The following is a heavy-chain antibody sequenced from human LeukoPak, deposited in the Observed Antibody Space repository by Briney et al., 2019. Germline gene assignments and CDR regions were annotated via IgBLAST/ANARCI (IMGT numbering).Heavy chain of an antibody. Sequence: PSETLSLTCTVSGGSISSGGYYWSWIRQHPGKGLEWIGYIYYSGSTYYNPSLKSRVTISVDTSKNQFSLKLSSVTAADTAVYYCARIVLSGYVSDYWGQGTLAAVSS. CDR3: ARIVLSGYVSDY. J-gene: IGHJ4*02. CDR2: IYYSGST. D-gene: IGHD5-12*01. V-gene: IGHV4-31*03. CDR1: GGSISSGGYY.